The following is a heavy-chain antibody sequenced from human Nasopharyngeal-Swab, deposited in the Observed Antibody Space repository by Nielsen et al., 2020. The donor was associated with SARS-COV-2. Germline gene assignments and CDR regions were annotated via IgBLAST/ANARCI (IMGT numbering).Heavy chain of an antibody. CDR1: GFTFDDYA. CDR3: AKLGGSYDFWSGYYDYMDV. J-gene: IGHJ6*03. CDR2: ISWNSGSI. D-gene: IGHD3-3*01. Sequence: GGSLRLSCATSGFTFDDYAMHWVRQAPGKGLEWVSGISWNSGSIGYADSVKGRFTISRDNAKNSLYLQMNSLRAEDTALYYCAKLGGSYDFWSGYYDYMDVWGKGTTVTVSS. V-gene: IGHV3-9*01.